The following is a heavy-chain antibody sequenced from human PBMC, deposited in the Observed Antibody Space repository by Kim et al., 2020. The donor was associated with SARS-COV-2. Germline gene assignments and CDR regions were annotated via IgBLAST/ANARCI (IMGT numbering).Heavy chain of an antibody. Sequence: SETLSLTCTVSGGSVSSGNYYWNWIRQPPGKGLEWIGYIYYSGSTNYNPSLKSRVTISIDTSKKQFSLKLTSVTAADTAVYYCARVGYGSGSYPLDYWGQGTLVTVSS. J-gene: IGHJ4*02. CDR3: ARVGYGSGSYPLDY. D-gene: IGHD3-10*01. CDR1: GGSVSSGNYY. V-gene: IGHV4-61*01. CDR2: IYYSGST.